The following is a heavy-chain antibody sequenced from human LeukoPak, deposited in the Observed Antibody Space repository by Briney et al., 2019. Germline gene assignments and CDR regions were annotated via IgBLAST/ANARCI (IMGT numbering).Heavy chain of an antibody. CDR3: ARGDYGDKFDY. CDR1: GYTFDTYG. V-gene: IGHV1-18*01. CDR2: ISANNGNT. Sequence: ASVKVSCKASGYTFDTYGMSWVRQAPGQGLEWMGWISANNGNTNYAQNTNSAQKLQGRVTMTTETSTSTAYMEVRSLRSDDTAVYYCARGDYGDKFDYWGQGTLVTTSS. D-gene: IGHD4-17*01. J-gene: IGHJ4*02.